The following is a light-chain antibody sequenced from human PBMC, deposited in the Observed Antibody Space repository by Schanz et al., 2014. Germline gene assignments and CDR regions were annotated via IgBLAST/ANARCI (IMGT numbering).Light chain of an antibody. Sequence: QSALTQPPSASGSPGQSVTISCTGTSSDVGGYNYVSWYQQHPGKAPKLMIYEVSERPSGVPDRFSGSKSGNTASLTISGLQAEDEADYYCTSYTGSTSVRFGGGTKLTVL. CDR2: EVS. V-gene: IGLV2-8*01. CDR1: SSDVGGYNY. CDR3: TSYTGSTSVR. J-gene: IGLJ2*01.